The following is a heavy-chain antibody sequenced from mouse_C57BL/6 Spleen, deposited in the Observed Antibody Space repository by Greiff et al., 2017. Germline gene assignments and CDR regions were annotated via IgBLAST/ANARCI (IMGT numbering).Heavy chain of an antibody. Sequence: EVKLVESGEGLVKPGGSLKLSCAASGFTFSSYAMSWVRQTPEKRLEWVAYISSGGEYIYYADTVKGRFTISRDNARNTLYLQMSSLKSEDTAMYYCTRESSSGYFDYWGQGTTLTVSS. J-gene: IGHJ2*01. CDR1: GFTFSSYA. V-gene: IGHV5-9-1*02. CDR3: TRESSSGYFDY. CDR2: ISSGGEYI. D-gene: IGHD3-2*02.